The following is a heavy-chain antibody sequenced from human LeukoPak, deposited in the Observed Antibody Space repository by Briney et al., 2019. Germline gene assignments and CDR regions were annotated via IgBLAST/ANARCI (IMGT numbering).Heavy chain of an antibody. CDR2: ISGSGGST. D-gene: IGHD2-2*01. CDR3: AKDRDCSSTSCYLTNRFDP. V-gene: IGHV3-23*01. J-gene: IGHJ5*02. Sequence: GGSLRLSCAASGFTLSSYDMSWVRQAPGKGLEWVSAISGSGGSTYYADSVKGRFTISRDNSKNTLYLQMNSLRAEDTAVHYCAKDRDCSSTSCYLTNRFDPWGQGTLVTVSS. CDR1: GFTLSSYD.